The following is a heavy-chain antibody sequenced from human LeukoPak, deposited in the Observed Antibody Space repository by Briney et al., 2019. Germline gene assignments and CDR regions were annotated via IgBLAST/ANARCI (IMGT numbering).Heavy chain of an antibody. CDR2: IYSGGST. V-gene: IGHV3-66*01. CDR3: ARGKYGGYFIDY. D-gene: IGHD5-12*01. J-gene: IGHJ4*02. CDR1: GFTVSSNY. Sequence: GGSLRLSCAASGFTVSSNYMSWVRQAPGKGLEWVSVIYSGGSTYYADSVKGRFTISRDNAKNTVYLQMNSLRAEDTAVYYCARGKYGGYFIDYWGQGTLVTVSS.